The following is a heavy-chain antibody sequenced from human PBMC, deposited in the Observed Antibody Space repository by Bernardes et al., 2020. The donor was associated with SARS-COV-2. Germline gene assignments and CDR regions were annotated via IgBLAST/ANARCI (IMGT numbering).Heavy chain of an antibody. V-gene: IGHV3-66*02. D-gene: IGHD1-26*01. CDR2: IYGGERT. Sequence: GGSLRLSCAASGFIVSTNYMNWVRQAPGKGLEWVSAIYGGERTDYADSVRGRFTISRDNSKNMVYLQMNNLRIEDTAIYYCARDPRSGTYEVDYFDYWGQGILVTVSS. J-gene: IGHJ4*02. CDR3: ARDPRSGTYEVDYFDY. CDR1: GFIVSTNY.